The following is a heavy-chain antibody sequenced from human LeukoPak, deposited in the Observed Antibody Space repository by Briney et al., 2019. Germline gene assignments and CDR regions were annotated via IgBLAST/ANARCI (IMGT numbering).Heavy chain of an antibody. CDR2: IYTSGST. D-gene: IGHD2-15*01. V-gene: IGHV4-4*09. CDR1: GGSISSYY. Sequence: SETLSLTCTVSGGSISSYYWSWIRQLPGKGLEWIGYIYTSGSTNYNPSLKSRVTISVDTSKNQFSLKLSSVTAADTAVYYCARLSVVVVAATGGLGFDPWGQGTLVTVSS. J-gene: IGHJ5*02. CDR3: ARLSVVVVAATGGLGFDP.